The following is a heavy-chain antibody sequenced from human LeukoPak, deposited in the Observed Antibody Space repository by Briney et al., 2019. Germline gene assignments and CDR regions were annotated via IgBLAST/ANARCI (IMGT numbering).Heavy chain of an antibody. D-gene: IGHD2-2*01. CDR1: GFTFNYFS. CDR3: ARDQGYCGSTGCIRWHNY. V-gene: IGHV3-48*01. CDR2: ISHTSGTI. J-gene: IGHJ4*02. Sequence: GGSLRLSCAASGFTFNYFSMNWVRQAPGKGLEWLLYISHTSGTIYYADSVKGRFTIARDNAKDTVYLQMNGLRAEDTAVYYCARDQGYCGSTGCIRWHNYWGQGTLVTVSS.